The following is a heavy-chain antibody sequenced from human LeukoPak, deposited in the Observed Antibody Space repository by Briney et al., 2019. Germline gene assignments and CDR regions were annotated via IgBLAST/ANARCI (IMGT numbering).Heavy chain of an antibody. CDR3: TRENRPFCPFAH. Sequence: NASETLSLTCGVSGGSIDITNYWSWVRQAPGRGLEGSGEIAHDGTTNYNASLRSRVAMSFDRANNHFSLILTSVTAADTAVYYCTRENRPFCPFAHWGQGVLVTVSS. CDR2: IAHDGTT. J-gene: IGHJ4*02. D-gene: IGHD2/OR15-2a*01. V-gene: IGHV4-4*02. CDR1: GGSIDITNY.